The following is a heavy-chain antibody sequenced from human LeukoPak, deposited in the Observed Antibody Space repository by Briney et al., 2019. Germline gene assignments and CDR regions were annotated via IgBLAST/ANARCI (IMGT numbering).Heavy chain of an antibody. J-gene: IGHJ4*02. CDR3: ARAPSPLAVAGIGY. V-gene: IGHV3-21*01. D-gene: IGHD6-19*01. CDR1: GFTFSSYS. Sequence: GGSLRLSCAASGFTFSSYSMNWVRQAPGKGLEWVSSISSSSSYKYYADSVKGRFTISRDNAKNSLYLQMNSLRAEDTAVYYCARAPSPLAVAGIGYWGQGTLVTVSS. CDR2: ISSSSSYK.